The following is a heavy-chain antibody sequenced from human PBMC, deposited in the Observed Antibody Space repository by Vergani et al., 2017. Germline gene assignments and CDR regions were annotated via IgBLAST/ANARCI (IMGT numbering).Heavy chain of an antibody. D-gene: IGHD6-25*01. CDR2: IYWNDDK. CDR1: GFSLSTSGAG. Sequence: QITLKESGPTLVKPPQTLTLTCTFSGFSLSTSGAGVGWIRQPPGKALEWLALIYWNDDKRYSPSLNNRLTVSKDTSKNQVVLRMTNMDPVDTATYFCARLPCAVSSGYSWAPRMGSGYNDMDDWGE. V-gene: IGHV2-5*01. J-gene: IGHJ6*02. CDR3: ARLPCAVSSGYSWAPRMGSGYNDMDD.